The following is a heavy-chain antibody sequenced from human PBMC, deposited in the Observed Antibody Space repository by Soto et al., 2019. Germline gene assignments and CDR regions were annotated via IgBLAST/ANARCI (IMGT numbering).Heavy chain of an antibody. V-gene: IGHV4-39*01. CDR2: ISYGGAT. D-gene: IGHD1-1*01. Sequence: XGTLALTCTVSGASISSASYYGAWIRQAPGKGLEWIGAISYGGATYHNPSLRSRITISVDPSKSQFSLDLTSVSAADTSFYFCARHRRETGTYAQPLDHWGQGTLVTVSS. CDR1: GASISSASYY. J-gene: IGHJ4*02. CDR3: ARHRRETGTYAQPLDH.